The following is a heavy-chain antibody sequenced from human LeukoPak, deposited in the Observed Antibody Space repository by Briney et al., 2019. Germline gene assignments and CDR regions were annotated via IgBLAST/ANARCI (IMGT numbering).Heavy chain of an antibody. J-gene: IGHJ3*01. CDR1: GYTFPNYD. CDR2: ISGYTGYT. D-gene: IGHD2-15*01. Sequence: ASVKVSCKTSGYTFPNYDIYWVRQAPGQGLECMGWISGYTGYTKYAQILQGRFTVTTDTSTSTAYMELRSLTYDDTAVYYCARAGYCGDGGCRGGSAFDVWGQGTMATVSS. CDR3: ARAGYCGDGGCRGGSAFDV. V-gene: IGHV1-18*01.